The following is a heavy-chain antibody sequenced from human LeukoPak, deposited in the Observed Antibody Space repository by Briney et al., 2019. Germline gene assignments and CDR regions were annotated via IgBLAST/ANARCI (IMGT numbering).Heavy chain of an antibody. CDR1: GFTFSSYA. J-gene: IGHJ4*02. V-gene: IGHV3-23*01. CDR3: AKMPVSYSSGWSTFDY. Sequence: GRSLRLSCVASGFTFSSYAMSWVRQAPGKGLEWVSGISGTGDSTYYADSVKGRFTISRDNSKNTLYLQMNSLRAEDTAVYYCAKMPVSYSSGWSTFDYWGQGNLVTVSS. CDR2: ISGTGDST. D-gene: IGHD6-19*01.